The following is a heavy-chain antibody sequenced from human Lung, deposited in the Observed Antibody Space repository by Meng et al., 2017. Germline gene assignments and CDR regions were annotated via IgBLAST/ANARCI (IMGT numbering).Heavy chain of an antibody. V-gene: IGHV4-39*01. CDR1: GGSISSGDYY. D-gene: IGHD1-26*01. CDR2: IDNTGST. J-gene: IGHJ5*02. CDR3: VRLDWELLNWFDP. Sequence: QVQLQESGPGLVKPSQTLSLTCTVSGGSISSGDYYWGWTRQPPGKGLEWIGSIDNTGSTHYNPSLKSRVSMSVDTSKNQFSLRLNSVTAADTAVYYCVRLDWELLNWFDPWGQGTLVTVSS.